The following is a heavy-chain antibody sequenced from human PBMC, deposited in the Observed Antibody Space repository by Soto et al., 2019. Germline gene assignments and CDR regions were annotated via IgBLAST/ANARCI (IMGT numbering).Heavy chain of an antibody. J-gene: IGHJ5*02. D-gene: IGHD3-9*01. CDR1: GYTFTSCY. Sequence: ASVKVSCKASGYTFTSCYMHWVRQAPGQGLEWMGIINPSGGSTSYAQKFQGRVTMTRDTSTSTVYMELSSLRSADTAVYYCGREFSYFVRLLIEIHNWFDPWGQGTLVTVSS. CDR2: INPSGGST. V-gene: IGHV1-46*03. CDR3: GREFSYFVRLLIEIHNWFDP.